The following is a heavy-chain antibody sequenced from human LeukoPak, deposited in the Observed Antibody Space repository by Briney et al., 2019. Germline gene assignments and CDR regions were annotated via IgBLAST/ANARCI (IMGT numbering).Heavy chain of an antibody. CDR2: SSSSGSTI. CDR3: AKDYGPKQLVFLDS. CDR1: GFTFSGFE. D-gene: IGHD6-13*01. V-gene: IGHV3-48*03. J-gene: IGHJ4*02. Sequence: PGGSLRLSCAASGFTFSGFEMNWVRQAPGKGLEWVSYSSSSGSTIYYADSVKGRFTITRDNSKNTLYVQMNSLRGEDTAVYYCAKDYGPKQLVFLDSWGQGTLVTVSS.